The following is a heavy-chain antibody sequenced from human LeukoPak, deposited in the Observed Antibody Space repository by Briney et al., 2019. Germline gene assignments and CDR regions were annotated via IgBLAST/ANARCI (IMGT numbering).Heavy chain of an antibody. V-gene: IGHV1-2*04. J-gene: IGHJ1*01. CDR3: ARGGVGYYDSSGYPEYFQH. Sequence: ASVKVSCKASGYTFTGYYMHWVRQAPGQGLEWMGWINPNSGGTNYAQKFQGWVTMTRDTSISTAYMELSRLRSDDTAVYYCARGGVGYYDSSGYPEYFQHWGQGTLVTVSS. D-gene: IGHD3-22*01. CDR2: INPNSGGT. CDR1: GYTFTGYY.